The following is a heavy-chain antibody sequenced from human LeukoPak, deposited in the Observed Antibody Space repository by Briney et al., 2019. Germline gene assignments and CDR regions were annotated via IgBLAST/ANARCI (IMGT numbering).Heavy chain of an antibody. CDR1: GYTFTGYY. CDR3: AREGATPTYYYYYGMDV. Sequence: ASVKVSCKASGYTFTGYYMHWVRQAPGQGLEWMGRINPNSGGTNYAQKFQGRVTMTRDTSISTAYMELSRLRSDDTAEYYCAREGATPTYYYYYGMDVWGQGTTVTVSS. V-gene: IGHV1-2*06. D-gene: IGHD4/OR15-4a*01. CDR2: INPNSGGT. J-gene: IGHJ6*02.